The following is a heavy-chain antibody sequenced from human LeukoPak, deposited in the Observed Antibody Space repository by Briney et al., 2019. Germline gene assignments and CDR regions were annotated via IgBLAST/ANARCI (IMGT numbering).Heavy chain of an antibody. CDR3: ARGPTVTTGYWYFDL. CDR1: GGWISRYY. Sequence: SETLSLTCTLSGGWISRYYWSWIRQPPGKGLEWIGYIYYSGSTNYNPSLKSRVTISVDTSRNQFSLKLSSVTAADTAVYYCARGPTVTTGYWYFDLWGRGTLVTVSS. V-gene: IGHV4-59*01. CDR2: IYYSGST. J-gene: IGHJ2*01. D-gene: IGHD4-17*01.